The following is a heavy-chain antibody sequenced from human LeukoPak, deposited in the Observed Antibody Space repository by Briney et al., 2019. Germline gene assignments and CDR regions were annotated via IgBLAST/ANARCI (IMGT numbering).Heavy chain of an antibody. J-gene: IGHJ4*02. CDR3: ARFATRDFDF. CDR1: GGSINSYY. D-gene: IGHD2-2*01. CDR2: INYSGSS. V-gene: IGHV4-59*12. Sequence: PSETLSLTCTVSGGSINSYYWTWIRQPPGKGLEWIGYINYSGSSLYNPTLKSRVTLSVDTSKNQFSLKLTSVTAADTAVYYCARFATRDFDFWGQGSLVAVSS.